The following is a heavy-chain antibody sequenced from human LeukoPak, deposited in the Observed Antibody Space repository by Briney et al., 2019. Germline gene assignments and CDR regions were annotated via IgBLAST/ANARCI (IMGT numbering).Heavy chain of an antibody. CDR2: IYPGDSDT. Sequence: GESLKISCKGSGYSFTSYWISWVRQMPGKGLEWMGIIYPGDSDTRYSPSFQGQVTISADKSISTAYLQWSSLKASDTAMYYCASTSMVRGVNPDYWGQGTLVTVSS. CDR1: GYSFTSYW. CDR3: ASTSMVRGVNPDY. J-gene: IGHJ4*02. V-gene: IGHV5-51*01. D-gene: IGHD3-10*01.